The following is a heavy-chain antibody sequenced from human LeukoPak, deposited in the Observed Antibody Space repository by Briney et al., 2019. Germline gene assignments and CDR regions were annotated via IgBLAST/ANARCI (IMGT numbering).Heavy chain of an antibody. D-gene: IGHD5-18*01. Sequence: PSETLSLTCSVSGGSISNTNYYWAWIRQSPGRGLEWIGSIYYSGSTYYNPSLKSRVTMSVDTSKNQFSLKLSSVTAADTAVYYCATVKYSYGPGWFDPWGQGTLVTVSS. V-gene: IGHV4-39*07. CDR1: GGSISNTNYY. CDR3: ATVKYSYGPGWFDP. J-gene: IGHJ5*02. CDR2: IYYSGST.